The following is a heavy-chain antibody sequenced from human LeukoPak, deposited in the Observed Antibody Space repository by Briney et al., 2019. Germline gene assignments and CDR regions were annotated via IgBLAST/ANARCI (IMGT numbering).Heavy chain of an antibody. CDR2: INHSGST. D-gene: IGHD1-26*01. V-gene: IGHV4-34*01. J-gene: IGHJ6*02. Sequence: PSETLSLTCAVYGGSLSGYYWSWIRQPPGKGLQWIGEINHSGSTNYNPSLKSRVTISVDTSKNQFSLKLSSVTAADTAVYYCARARGSYRPYYYGMDVWGQGTTVTVSS. CDR3: ARARGSYRPYYYGMDV. CDR1: GGSLSGYY.